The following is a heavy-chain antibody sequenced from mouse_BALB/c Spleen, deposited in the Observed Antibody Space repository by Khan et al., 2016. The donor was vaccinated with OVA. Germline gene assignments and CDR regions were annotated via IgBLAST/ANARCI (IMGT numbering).Heavy chain of an antibody. CDR3: ANIDGSDFDY. D-gene: IGHD1-1*01. Sequence: EVQLQESGPELVKPGASVKISCKASGYSFTGYFMHWVMQSHGKSLEWIGRINPHIGETFYNQKFKGKATLTVDESSSTAHMELRSLASEDSAVFFCANIDGSDFDYWGQGTTLTVSS. V-gene: IGHV1-20*02. CDR1: GYSFTGYF. J-gene: IGHJ2*01. CDR2: INPHIGET.